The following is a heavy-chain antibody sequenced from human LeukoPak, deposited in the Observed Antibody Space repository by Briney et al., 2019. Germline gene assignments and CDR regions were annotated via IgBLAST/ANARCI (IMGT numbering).Heavy chain of an antibody. J-gene: IGHJ4*02. V-gene: IGHV4-30-4*01. D-gene: IGHD3-22*01. CDR2: IYYSGST. CDR3: VRVTTYYDSSGYPSQKLDY. Sequence: PSETLSLTCTVSGGSISSGDYYWSWIRQPPGKGLEWIGYIYYSGSTYYNPSLKSRVTISVDTSKNQFSLKLSSVTAADTAVYYCVRVTTYYDSSGYPSQKLDYWGQGTLVTVSS. CDR1: GGSISSGDYY.